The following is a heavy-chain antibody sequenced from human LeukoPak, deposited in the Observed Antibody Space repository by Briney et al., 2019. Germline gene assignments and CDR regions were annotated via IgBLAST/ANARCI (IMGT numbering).Heavy chain of an antibody. D-gene: IGHD3-9*01. CDR2: INHSGST. V-gene: IGHV4-34*01. Sequence: PSETLSLTCAVYGGSFSGYYWSWIRQPPGKGLEWIGEINHSGSTNHNPSLKSRVTISVDTSKNQFSLKLSSVTAADTAVYYCAREADYDISTGSSWFDPWGQGTLVTVSS. CDR3: AREADYDISTGSSWFDP. J-gene: IGHJ5*02. CDR1: GGSFSGYY.